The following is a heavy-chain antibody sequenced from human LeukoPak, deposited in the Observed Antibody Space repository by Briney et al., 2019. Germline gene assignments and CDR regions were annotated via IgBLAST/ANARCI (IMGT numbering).Heavy chain of an antibody. D-gene: IGHD6-19*01. V-gene: IGHV3-48*03. CDR3: AKDLWASETVIGTSRLPDS. CDR1: GFTFSGYE. Sequence: GGSLRLSCAASGFTFSGYEMNWVRQAPGQGLEWVSYISSSGSTIYYTDSVKGRFAISRDNAKNSLYLQMNSLRAEDTAIYYCAKDLWASETVIGTSRLPDSWGQGTLVTFSS. J-gene: IGHJ4*02. CDR2: ISSSGSTI.